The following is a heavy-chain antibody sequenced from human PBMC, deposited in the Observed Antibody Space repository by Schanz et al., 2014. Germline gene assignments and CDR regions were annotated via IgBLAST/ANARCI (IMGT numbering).Heavy chain of an antibody. D-gene: IGHD2-8*02. CDR1: GFTFSSYA. V-gene: IGHV3-23*01. CDR2: ISGRDGST. Sequence: EVQLLESGGGLVQPGGSLRLSCAASGFTFSSYAMTWVRQAPGMGLEWVSAISGRDGSTYYADSVRGRFTISRDNSKNTLYVEMNSLRVEDTAVYYCAKTLFPGGTQTFGNWGRGTLVTVSS. CDR3: AKTLFPGGTQTFGN. J-gene: IGHJ4*02.